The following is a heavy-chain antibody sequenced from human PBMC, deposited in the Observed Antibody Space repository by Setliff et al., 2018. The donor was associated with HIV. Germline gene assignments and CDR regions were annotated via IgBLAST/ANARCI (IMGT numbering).Heavy chain of an antibody. CDR1: GASISSGSYY. CDR2: VYYSGST. J-gene: IGHJ3*01. CDR3: AVRDWNDGGGAFDV. Sequence: PSETLSLTCTVYGASISSGSYYWGWIRQPPGKGLEWIGSVYYSGSTYHNPSLKSRITISIDKSKNQFALNVRSATAADTAVYYCAVRDWNDGGGAFDVWGQGKLVTVSS. D-gene: IGHD1-1*01. V-gene: IGHV4-39*06.